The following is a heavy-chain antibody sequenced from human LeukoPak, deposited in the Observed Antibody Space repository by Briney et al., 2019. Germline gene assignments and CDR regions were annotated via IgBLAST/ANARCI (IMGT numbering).Heavy chain of an antibody. Sequence: GGSLRLSCAASGFTFSSYAMSWVRQAPGKGLEWVSAISGGGGSTYYADSVKGRFTISRDNSKNTLYLQMNSLRAEDTAVYYCAKSRSSGLDASDIWGQGTMVTVSS. D-gene: IGHD3-22*01. J-gene: IGHJ3*02. CDR2: ISGGGGST. CDR1: GFTFSSYA. V-gene: IGHV3-23*01. CDR3: AKSRSSGLDASDI.